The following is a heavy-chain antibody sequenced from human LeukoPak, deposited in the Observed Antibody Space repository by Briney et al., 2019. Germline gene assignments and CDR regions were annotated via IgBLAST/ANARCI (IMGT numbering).Heavy chain of an antibody. J-gene: IGHJ4*02. CDR2: INHSGST. V-gene: IGHV4-34*01. D-gene: IGHD6-19*01. Sequence: SETLSLACAVFGGSFSGYYWSWIRQPPGKGLEWIGEINHSGSTNYNPSLKSRVTISVDTSKNQFSLKLSSVTAADTAVYYCARSSGWYRGYFDYWGQGTLVTVSS. CDR3: ARSSGWYRGYFDY. CDR1: GGSFSGYY.